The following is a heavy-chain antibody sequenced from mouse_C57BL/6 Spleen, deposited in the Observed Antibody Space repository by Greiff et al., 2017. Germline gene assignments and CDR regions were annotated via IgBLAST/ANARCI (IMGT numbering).Heavy chain of an antibody. CDR1: GFNIKDDY. Sequence: EVKLQESGAELVRPGASVKLSCTASGFNIKDDYMHWVKQRPEQGLEWIGWIDPENGDTEYASKFQGKATITADTSSNTAYLQLSSLTSEDTAVYYCTTSNYGGMDYWGQGTSVTVSS. J-gene: IGHJ4*01. D-gene: IGHD2-5*01. V-gene: IGHV14-4*01. CDR2: IDPENGDT. CDR3: TTSNYGGMDY.